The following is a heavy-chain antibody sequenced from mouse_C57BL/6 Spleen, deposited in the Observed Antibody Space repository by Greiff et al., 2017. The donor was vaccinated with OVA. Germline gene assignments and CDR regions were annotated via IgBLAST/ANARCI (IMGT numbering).Heavy chain of an antibody. CDR2: IYPGDGDT. D-gene: IGHD1-1*01. J-gene: IGHJ4*01. Sequence: VKLQQSGAELVKPGASVKISCKASGYAFSSYWMNWVKQRPGKGLEWIGQIYPGDGDTNYNGKFKGKATLTADKSSSTAYMQLSSLTSEDSAVYFCARGDYYGSSDAMDYWGQGTSVTVSS. V-gene: IGHV1-80*01. CDR1: GYAFSSYW. CDR3: ARGDYYGSSDAMDY.